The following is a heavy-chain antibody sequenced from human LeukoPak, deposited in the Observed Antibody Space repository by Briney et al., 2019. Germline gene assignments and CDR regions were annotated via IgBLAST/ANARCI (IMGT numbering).Heavy chain of an antibody. CDR1: GFTVSSNY. D-gene: IGHD3-9*01. CDR3: ARDRYYDILTGYHRYGMDV. J-gene: IGHJ6*02. Sequence: PGGSLRLSCAASGFTVSSNYMSWVRQAPGKGLEWVSVIYSGGSTYYADSVKGRFTISRDNSKNTLYLQMNSLRAEDTAVYYCARDRYYDILTGYHRYGMDVWGQGTTVTVSS. CDR2: IYSGGST. V-gene: IGHV3-53*01.